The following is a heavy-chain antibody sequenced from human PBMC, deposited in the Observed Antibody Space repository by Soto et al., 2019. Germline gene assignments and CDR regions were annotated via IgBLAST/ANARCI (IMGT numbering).Heavy chain of an antibody. V-gene: IGHV3-66*01. CDR3: AARKYCPSTTCFDE. CDR2: IYSDGHT. J-gene: IGHJ4*02. CDR1: GFTVSITY. D-gene: IGHD2-2*01. Sequence: GGSLRLSCTASGFTVSITYMTWVRHVPGKGLEWVSIIYSDGHTYYTDSVKGRFTVSRDRSNNTLYLQMNSLRVEDAAIYYCAARKYCPSTTCFDERGQGTPVTVSS.